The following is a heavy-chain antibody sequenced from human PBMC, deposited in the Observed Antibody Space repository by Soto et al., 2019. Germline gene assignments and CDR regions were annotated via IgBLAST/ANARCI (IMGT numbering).Heavy chain of an antibody. J-gene: IGHJ5*02. CDR2: ISYDGSNK. CDR1: GFTFSSYA. Sequence: GGSLRLSCAASGFTFSSYAMHWVRQAPGKGLEWVAVISYDGSNKYYADSVKGRFTISRDNSKNTLYLQMNSLRAEDTAVYYCARGSRPQGFDPWGQGTLVTVSS. V-gene: IGHV3-30-3*01. CDR3: ARGSRPQGFDP.